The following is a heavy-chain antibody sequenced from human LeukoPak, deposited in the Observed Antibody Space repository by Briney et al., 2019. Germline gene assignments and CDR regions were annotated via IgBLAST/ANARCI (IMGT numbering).Heavy chain of an antibody. CDR1: GGSISDYY. D-gene: IGHD3-3*01. V-gene: IGHV4-59*01. J-gene: IGHJ6*03. CDR3: ARGDFCSKSNCYLRPMVV. CDR2: IYYSGST. Sequence: PSETLSLTCTVSGGSISDYYWNWIRQPPGKGLEWIGYIYYSGSTTYNPSLKSRVTMSVDTAKNQFSLKLRSVTAADTAVYYCARGDFCSKSNCYLRPMVVWGKGTTVTVSS.